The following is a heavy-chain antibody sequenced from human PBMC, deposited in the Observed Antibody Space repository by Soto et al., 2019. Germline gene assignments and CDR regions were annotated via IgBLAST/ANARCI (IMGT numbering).Heavy chain of an antibody. CDR3: ARGKFPRGWQYAFDI. CDR1: GGTFSSYA. D-gene: IGHD6-19*01. Sequence: QVQLVQSGAEVKKPGSSVKVSCKASGGTFSSYAISWVRQAPGQGLEWMGGIIPVFGTANYAQKFQVRVTITAAESTSTAYMELSSLRSEDTAVYYCARGKFPRGWQYAFDIWGQGTMVTVSS. J-gene: IGHJ3*02. V-gene: IGHV1-69*01. CDR2: IIPVFGTA.